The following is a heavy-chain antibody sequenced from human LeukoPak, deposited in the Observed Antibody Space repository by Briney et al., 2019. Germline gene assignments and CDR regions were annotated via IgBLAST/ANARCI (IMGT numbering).Heavy chain of an antibody. D-gene: IGHD6-13*01. J-gene: IGHJ5*02. CDR2: INHSGSN. V-gene: IGHV4-34*01. CDR3: ARGAVSSSWYWFGLGNWFDP. Sequence: SETLSLTCAVYGGSFSGYYWSWIRQPPGKGLEWIGEINHSGSNNYNPSLKSRVTISVDTSKNQFSLKLSSVTAADTAVYYCARGAVSSSWYWFGLGNWFDPWGQGTLVTVSS. CDR1: GGSFSGYY.